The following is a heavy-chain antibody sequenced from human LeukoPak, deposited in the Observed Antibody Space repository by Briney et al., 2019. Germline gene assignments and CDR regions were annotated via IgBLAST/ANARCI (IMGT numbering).Heavy chain of an antibody. CDR3: ARDPYYYYDSSGSPFDY. D-gene: IGHD3-22*01. V-gene: IGHV3-11*01. CDR1: GFTFSDYY. CDR2: ISSSGSTI. J-gene: IGHJ4*02. Sequence: GGSLRLSCAASGFTFSDYYMSWIRQAPGKGLEWVSYISSSGSTIYNADSVKGRFTISRGNAKNSLYLQMNSLRAEDTAVYYCARDPYYYYDSSGSPFDYWGQGTLVTVSS.